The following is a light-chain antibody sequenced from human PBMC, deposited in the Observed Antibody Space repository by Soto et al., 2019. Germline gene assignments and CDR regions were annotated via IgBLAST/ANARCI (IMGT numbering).Light chain of an antibody. V-gene: IGLV1-40*01. J-gene: IGLJ2*01. CDR1: SSNIGAGFD. CDR2: VNI. CDR3: QSYASSLSGVV. Sequence: QSVLTQPPSVSGAPGQRVTISCTGSSSNIGAGFDVHWYQQLPGTAPKLLIFVNINRPSGVPDRFSGSKSGTSASLAITGLQAEDEADYYCQSYASSLSGVVFGGGTKLTVL.